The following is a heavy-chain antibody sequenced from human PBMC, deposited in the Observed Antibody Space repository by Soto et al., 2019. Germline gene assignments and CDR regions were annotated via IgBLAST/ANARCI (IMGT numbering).Heavy chain of an antibody. V-gene: IGHV4-34*01. D-gene: IGHD2-8*02. CDR1: GGSFSGYY. J-gene: IGHJ6*03. Sequence: SETLSLTCAVYGGSFSGYYWSWIRQPPGKGLEWIGEINHSGSTNYNPSLKSRVTISVDTSKNQFSLKLSSVTAADTAVYYCARLLTVNKIYYYYYMDVWGKGTTVTVSS. CDR3: ARLLTVNKIYYYYYMDV. CDR2: INHSGST.